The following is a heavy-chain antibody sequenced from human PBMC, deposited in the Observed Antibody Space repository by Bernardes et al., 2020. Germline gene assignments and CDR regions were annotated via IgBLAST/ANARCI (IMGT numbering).Heavy chain of an antibody. CDR3: VRELLSYGGHEGMDV. D-gene: IGHD1-26*01. CDR1: GGSISSSNW. V-gene: IGHV4-4*02. CDR2: IYHSGST. J-gene: IGHJ6*04. Sequence: SETLSLTCAVSGGSISSSNWWSWVRQPPGKGLEWIGEIYHSGSTNYNPSLKSRVTISVDKSKNQFSLKLSSVTAADTAVYYCVRELLSYGGHEGMDVWGKGTTVTVSS.